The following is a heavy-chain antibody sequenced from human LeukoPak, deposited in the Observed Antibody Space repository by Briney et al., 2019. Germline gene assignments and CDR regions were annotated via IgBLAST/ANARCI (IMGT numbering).Heavy chain of an antibody. D-gene: IGHD3-10*01. V-gene: IGHV3-30-3*01. CDR3: ARDRGQNPGVFELFSY. Sequence: PGGSPRLSCAASGFIFSNYAMHWVRQAPGKGLEWVAVISYDGSNKYYAESVKGRFTISRDNSKNTLYLQMNSLRAEDTAVYYCARDRGQNPGVFELFSYWGQGTLVTVSS. J-gene: IGHJ4*02. CDR2: ISYDGSNK. CDR1: GFIFSNYA.